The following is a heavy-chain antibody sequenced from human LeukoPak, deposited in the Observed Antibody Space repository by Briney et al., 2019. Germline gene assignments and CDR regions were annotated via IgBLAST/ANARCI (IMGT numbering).Heavy chain of an antibody. CDR2: IIPILGIA. J-gene: IGHJ5*02. Sequence: SVTLSRNSSGATFSIYTISWDRHAPGQGLGWMGRIIPILGIANNAQKFQGRVTFTADKSTSTASVKLSILRSEDTAVYYCARDLRFDFGSGYSTPVSPPALGGQYNWFDPWGQGTLVTVSS. CDR3: ARDLRFDFGSGYSTPVSPPALGGQYNWFDP. D-gene: IGHD3-3*01. CDR1: GATFSIYT. V-gene: IGHV1-69*04.